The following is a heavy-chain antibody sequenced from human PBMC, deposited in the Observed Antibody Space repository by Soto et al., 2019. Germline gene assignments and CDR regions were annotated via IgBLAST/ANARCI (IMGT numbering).Heavy chain of an antibody. Sequence: SETLSLTCAVYGGSFSGYYWSWIRQPPGKGLEWIGEINHSGSTNYNPSLKSRVTISVDTSKNQFSLKLSSVTAADTAVYYCARGVEVKVWFTLTDLYYFDYWGQGTLVTVSS. V-gene: IGHV4-34*01. J-gene: IGHJ4*02. D-gene: IGHD3-10*01. CDR2: INHSGST. CDR3: ARGVEVKVWFTLTDLYYFDY. CDR1: GGSFSGYY.